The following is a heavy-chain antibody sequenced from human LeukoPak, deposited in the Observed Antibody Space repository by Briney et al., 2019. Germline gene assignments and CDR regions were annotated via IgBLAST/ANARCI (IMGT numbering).Heavy chain of an antibody. V-gene: IGHV4-34*01. Sequence: PSETLSLTCAVYGGSFSGYYWSWIRQPPGKGLEWIGEINHSGSTNYNPSLKSRVTISVDTSKNQFSLKLSPVTAADTAVYYCARGRAVRGVISDYWGQGTLVTVSS. CDR1: GGSFSGYY. J-gene: IGHJ4*02. CDR3: ARGRAVRGVISDY. D-gene: IGHD3-10*01. CDR2: INHSGST.